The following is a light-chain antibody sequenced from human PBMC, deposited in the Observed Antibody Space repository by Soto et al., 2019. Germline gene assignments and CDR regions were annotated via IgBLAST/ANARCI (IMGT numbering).Light chain of an antibody. CDR1: SSDVGSYNL. V-gene: IGLV2-23*01. CDR3: CSYAGSSTNYV. J-gene: IGLJ1*01. Sequence: QSALTQPASVSGSPGQSITISCTGNSSDVGSYNLVSWYQQHPGKAPKLMIYEGSKRPSGVSNRFSGSKSGNTASLTISGLQAEDEADYYCCSYAGSSTNYVFGTGTKVTVL. CDR2: EGS.